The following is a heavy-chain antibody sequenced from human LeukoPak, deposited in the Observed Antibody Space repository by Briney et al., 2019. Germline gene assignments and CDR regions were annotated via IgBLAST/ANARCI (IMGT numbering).Heavy chain of an antibody. CDR2: IIPIHGIA. Sequence: ASVKVSCKASGGTFSSYTSSWLRQAPAQGLEWMGMIIPIHGIANYAQKFQGRVTITADKSTSTAYMELSSLRSEDTAVYYCATCPGGDYDSSGYYVDWFVPWGQGTLVTVSS. CDR3: ATCPGGDYDSSGYYVDWFVP. V-gene: IGHV1-69*02. J-gene: IGHJ5*02. CDR1: GGTFSSYT. D-gene: IGHD3-22*01.